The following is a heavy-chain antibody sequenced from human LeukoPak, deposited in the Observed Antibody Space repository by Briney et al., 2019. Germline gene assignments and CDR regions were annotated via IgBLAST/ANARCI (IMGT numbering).Heavy chain of an antibody. CDR3: ARVPRDLITERHWYFDL. Sequence: ASVKVSCKASGYTFTTYALHWVRQAPGQRLEWMGWINVGNGNTKYSQKFQGRVTITRDTSASTAYMELSSLRSEDTAVYYCARVPRDLITERHWYFDLWGRGTLVTVSS. V-gene: IGHV1-3*01. CDR2: INVGNGNT. CDR1: GYTFTTYA. D-gene: IGHD1-14*01. J-gene: IGHJ2*01.